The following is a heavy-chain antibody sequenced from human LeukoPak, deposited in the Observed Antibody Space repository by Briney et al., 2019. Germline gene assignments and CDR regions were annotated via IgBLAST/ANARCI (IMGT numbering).Heavy chain of an antibody. CDR3: AYFGRDWSLSY. J-gene: IGHJ4*02. CDR2: ISTDGPFT. D-gene: IGHD2-21*02. Sequence: PGGSLRLSCAASGFSFSSDWVHWVRQAPGKGLVWVSRISTDGPFTSYADSVRGRFTISRDNTENALYLQMNSLRADDTAMYYCAYFGRDWSLSYWGQGTLVTVSS. V-gene: IGHV3-74*01. CDR1: GFSFSSDW.